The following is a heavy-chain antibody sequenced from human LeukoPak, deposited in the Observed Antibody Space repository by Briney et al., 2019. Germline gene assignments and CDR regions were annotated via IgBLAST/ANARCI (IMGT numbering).Heavy chain of an antibody. CDR1: GGTFSSYA. Sequence: ASVKVSCKASGGTFSSYAISWVRQAPGQGLEWMGRIIPILGIANYAQKFQGRVTITADKSTSTAYMELSSLRSEDTAVYYCARSLLPKIVVVIRDAFDIWSQGTMVTVSS. V-gene: IGHV1-69*04. J-gene: IGHJ3*02. CDR2: IIPILGIA. D-gene: IGHD3-22*01. CDR3: ARSLLPKIVVVIRDAFDI.